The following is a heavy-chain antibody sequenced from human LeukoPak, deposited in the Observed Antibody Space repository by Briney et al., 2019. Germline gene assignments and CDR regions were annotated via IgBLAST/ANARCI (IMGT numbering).Heavy chain of an antibody. CDR1: GFTFSSYR. CDR2: IDTDGTGT. D-gene: IGHD6-19*01. J-gene: IGHJ4*02. V-gene: IGHV3-74*01. CDR3: TRLGGSSGVDY. Sequence: GGSLRLSCAASGFTFSSYRMHWVRQVPGKGLVWVSRIDTDGTGTSYADSVKGRFTVSRDNAKITLYLQMISLRAEDTAVYYCTRLGGSSGVDYWGQGTLVTVSS.